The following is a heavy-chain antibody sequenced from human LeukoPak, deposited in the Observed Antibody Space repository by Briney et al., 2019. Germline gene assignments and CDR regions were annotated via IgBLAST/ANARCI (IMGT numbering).Heavy chain of an antibody. CDR2: INSDGSST. Sequence: PGGSLRLSCAASGFTFSRYWMHWVRQAPRKGLVWVSRINSDGSSTSYADSVKGRFTISRDNAKNTLSLQMNSLRAEDTAVYYCAREVFSSGWSSFDYWGQGTLVTVSS. CDR3: AREVFSSGWSSFDY. CDR1: GFTFSRYW. J-gene: IGHJ4*02. V-gene: IGHV3-74*01. D-gene: IGHD6-19*01.